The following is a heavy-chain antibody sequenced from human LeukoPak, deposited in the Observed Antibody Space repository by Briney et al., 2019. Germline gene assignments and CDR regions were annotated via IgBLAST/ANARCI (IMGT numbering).Heavy chain of an antibody. V-gene: IGHV3-23*01. CDR1: GFIFTNYA. CDR3: AKDLAYGRWYNFDF. D-gene: IGHD6-13*01. CDR2: ISGGGST. Sequence: SGGSLRLSCAASGFIFTNYAMTWVRQAPGKGLGWVSAISGGGSTYHANSMTGRFTISRDKSKNTLYLQMSNLRAEETALYYCAKDLAYGRWYNFDFWGQGTLVTVSA. J-gene: IGHJ4*02.